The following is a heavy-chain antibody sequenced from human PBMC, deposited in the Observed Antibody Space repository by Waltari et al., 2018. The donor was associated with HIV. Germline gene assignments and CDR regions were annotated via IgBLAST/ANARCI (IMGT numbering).Heavy chain of an antibody. V-gene: IGHV3-13*01. CDR3: ARVLHGQGDAFDI. CDR1: GFTFSSYD. Sequence: EVQLVESGGGLVQPGGSLRLSCAASGFTFSSYDMHWARQATGKGLEWVSAIGTAGDTYYPGSVKGRFTISRENAKNSLYLQMNSLRAGDTAVYYCARVLHGQGDAFDIWGQGTMVTVSS. J-gene: IGHJ3*02. CDR2: IGTAGDT.